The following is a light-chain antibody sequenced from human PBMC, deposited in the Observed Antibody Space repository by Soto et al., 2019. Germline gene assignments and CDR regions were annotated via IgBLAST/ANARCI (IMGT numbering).Light chain of an antibody. CDR1: SSDVGAYNY. Sequence: QSALTQPPSASGSPGQSVTLSCAGTSSDVGAYNYVSWYQQHPGKAPKLMIYEVTKRPSGVPDRFPGSKSGTTASRTVSGLQAEDEDVYHCNSYAGSNTNWVFGGGTKLTVL. CDR2: EVT. V-gene: IGLV2-8*01. J-gene: IGLJ3*02. CDR3: NSYAGSNTNWV.